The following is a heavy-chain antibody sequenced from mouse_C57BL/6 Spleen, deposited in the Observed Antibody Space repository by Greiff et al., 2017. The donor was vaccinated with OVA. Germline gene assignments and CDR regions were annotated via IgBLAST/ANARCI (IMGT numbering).Heavy chain of an antibody. CDR2: INPSSGYT. Sequence: VMLVESGAELARPGASVKMSCKASGYTFTSYTMHWVKQRPGQGLEWIGYINPSSGYTKYNQKFKDKATLTADKSSSTAYMQLSSLTSEDSAVYYCAREDYGSSYEGYFDVWGTGTTVTVSS. V-gene: IGHV1-4*01. D-gene: IGHD1-1*01. CDR1: GYTFTSYT. CDR3: AREDYGSSYEGYFDV. J-gene: IGHJ1*03.